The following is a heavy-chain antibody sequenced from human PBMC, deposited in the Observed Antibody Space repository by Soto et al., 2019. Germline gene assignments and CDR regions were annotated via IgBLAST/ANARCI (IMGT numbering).Heavy chain of an antibody. CDR2: VNPSGGST. D-gene: IGHD3-3*02. CDR3: ARELEGRGMDV. V-gene: IGHV1-46*01. J-gene: IGHJ6*02. CDR1: GYTFTSYY. Sequence: QVQLVQSGAEVKKPGASVKVSCKASGYTFTSYYMHWVRQAPGQGLEWMGIVNPSGGSTSYAQKFQGRVTMTRDTSTSTVYMELSSLRSEDTAVYYCARELEGRGMDVWGQGTTVTVSS.